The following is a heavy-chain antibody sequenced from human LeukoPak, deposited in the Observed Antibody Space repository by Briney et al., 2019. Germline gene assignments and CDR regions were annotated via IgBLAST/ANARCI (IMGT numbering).Heavy chain of an antibody. J-gene: IGHJ3*02. CDR3: ASNVGAQPLESDAFDI. CDR2: ISAYNGNT. CDR1: GYTFTSYG. V-gene: IGHV1-18*01. D-gene: IGHD1-26*01. Sequence: GASVKVSCKASGYTFTSYGISWVRQAPGQGLEWMGGISAYNGNTNYAQKLQGRVTMTTDTSTSTAYMELRSLRSDDTAVYYCASNVGAQPLESDAFDIWGQGTMVTVSS.